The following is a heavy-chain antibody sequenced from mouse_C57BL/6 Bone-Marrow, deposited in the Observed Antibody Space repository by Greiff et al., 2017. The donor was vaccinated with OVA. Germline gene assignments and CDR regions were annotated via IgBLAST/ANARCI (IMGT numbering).Heavy chain of an antibody. D-gene: IGHD1-1*01. CDR1: GFTFSSYA. Sequence: EVKLVESGGGLVKPGGSLKLSCAASGFTFSSYAMSWVRQTPEKRLEWVATISDGGSYTYYPDNVKGRFTISRDNAKNNRYLHMSHLRSEDTAMYYCERVYYYGSSYPYYFDYWGQGTTLTVSS. CDR2: ISDGGSYT. V-gene: IGHV5-4*03. CDR3: ERVYYYGSSYPYYFDY. J-gene: IGHJ2*01.